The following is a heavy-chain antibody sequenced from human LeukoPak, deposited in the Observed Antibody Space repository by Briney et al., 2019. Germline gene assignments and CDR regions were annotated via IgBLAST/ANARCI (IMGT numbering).Heavy chain of an antibody. V-gene: IGHV1-8*01. Sequence: GASVKVSCKASGYTFTSFDINWVQATGQGLEWMGWMNPNSGNTGYAQKFQGRVTMTKDTSISTAYMELSSLKSEDTAVYYCARGSVRKGFDYWGQGPLVTVSS. CDR3: ARGSVRKGFDY. CDR2: MNPNSGNT. D-gene: IGHD1-1*01. J-gene: IGHJ4*02. CDR1: GYTFTSFD.